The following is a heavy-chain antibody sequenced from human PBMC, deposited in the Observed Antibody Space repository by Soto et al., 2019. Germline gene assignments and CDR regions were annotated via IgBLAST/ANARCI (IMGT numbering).Heavy chain of an antibody. V-gene: IGHV4-59*01. CDR1: GGAINSNY. D-gene: IGHD2-21*01. CDR2: VLYSGST. Sequence: SETLSLTCTVSGGAINSNYWAWIRQHPGEGVGWIGYVLYSGSTKYNPSLKSRVTVSVDTSKNQFSLKLTSANAADTAVYYCTRGGDAYKNGHWGHGTLVTVSS. CDR3: TRGGDAYKNGH. J-gene: IGHJ4*01.